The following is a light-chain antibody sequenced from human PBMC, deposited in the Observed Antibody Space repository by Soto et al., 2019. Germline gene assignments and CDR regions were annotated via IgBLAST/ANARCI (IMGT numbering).Light chain of an antibody. V-gene: IGKV1-5*01. Sequence: DIQMTQSPSTLSASVGDRVTITCRASQSISSWLAWYQQKPGKAPKLLIYDASSLESGVPSRFSGSGSDTEFTLTINNLQPDDFATYQCQQYNSYSLTFGGGTKV. CDR1: QSISSW. J-gene: IGKJ4*01. CDR2: DAS. CDR3: QQYNSYSLT.